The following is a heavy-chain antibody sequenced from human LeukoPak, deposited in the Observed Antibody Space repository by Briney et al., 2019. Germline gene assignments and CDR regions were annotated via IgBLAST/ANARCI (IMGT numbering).Heavy chain of an antibody. CDR2: ISWNSGSI. CDR1: GFTFDDYA. J-gene: IGHJ5*01. CDR3: AKDFGKSSSWFDY. V-gene: IGHV3-9*01. Sequence: GGSLRLSCAASGFTFDDYAMHWVRQAPGEGLEWVSGISWNSGSIGYGDSVKGRFTISRDNAKNSLYLQINSLRAEDTALYYCAKDFGKSSSWFDYWGQGVLVTVSS. D-gene: IGHD6-13*01.